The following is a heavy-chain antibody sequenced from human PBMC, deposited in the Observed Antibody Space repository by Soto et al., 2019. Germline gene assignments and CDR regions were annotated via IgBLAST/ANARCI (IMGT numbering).Heavy chain of an antibody. CDR2: IGTSGTPT. Sequence: PGGSLRLSCIASGFTFRNYAMARVRQAPGEDLEWVSAIGTSGTPTLYADSVKSRFSISRDDSRNTVSLQMNSLGVEDTATYYCTRILWSSRRDALDIWGQGTTVTVS. D-gene: IGHD2-21*01. CDR1: GFTFRNYA. CDR3: TRILWSSRRDALDI. J-gene: IGHJ6*02. V-gene: IGHV3-23*01.